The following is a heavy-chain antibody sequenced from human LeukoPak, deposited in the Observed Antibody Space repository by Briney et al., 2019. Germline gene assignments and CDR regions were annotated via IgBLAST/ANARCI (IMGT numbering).Heavy chain of an antibody. D-gene: IGHD1-26*01. Sequence: ASVKVSCKASGYTFTSYYMHWVRQAPGQGLEWMGIINPSGGSTSYAQKFQGRVTMTRDTSTSTVYMELSSLRSEDTAVYYCARDQGRLVGTTGLGDYCDYWGQGTLVTVSS. J-gene: IGHJ4*02. CDR2: INPSGGST. CDR3: ARDQGRLVGTTGLGDYCDY. CDR1: GYTFTSYY. V-gene: IGHV1-46*01.